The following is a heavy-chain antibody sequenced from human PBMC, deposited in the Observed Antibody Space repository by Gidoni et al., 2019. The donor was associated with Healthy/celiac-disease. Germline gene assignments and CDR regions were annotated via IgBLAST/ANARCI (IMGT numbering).Heavy chain of an antibody. CDR2: IIPIFGTA. D-gene: IGHD3-10*01. V-gene: IGHV1-69*06. Sequence: QVQLVQSGAEVKKPGSSVKVSCKASGGTFSSYAISWVRQAPGQGLEWMGGIIPIFGTANYAQKFQGRVTITADKSTSTAYMELSSLRSEDTAVYYCARVADGSGSYSLYYYGMDVWGQGTTVTVSS. CDR1: GGTFSSYA. J-gene: IGHJ6*02. CDR3: ARVADGSGSYSLYYYGMDV.